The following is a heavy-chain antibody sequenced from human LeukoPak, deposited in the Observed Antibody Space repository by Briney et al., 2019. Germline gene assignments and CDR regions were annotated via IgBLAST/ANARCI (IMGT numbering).Heavy chain of an antibody. V-gene: IGHV3-30*18. CDR2: ISHDERNI. D-gene: IGHD2-2*01. CDR1: AFTFRNYA. CDR3: AKDRTGLLVVPAALDY. J-gene: IGHJ4*02. Sequence: PGRSLRLSCAASAFTFRNYAMHWVRQAPGMGLEWVAVISHDERNIYYADSVKGRFTISRDNSKNTLYLQMNSLRAEDTAVYYCAKDRTGLLVVPAALDYWGQGTLVTVSS.